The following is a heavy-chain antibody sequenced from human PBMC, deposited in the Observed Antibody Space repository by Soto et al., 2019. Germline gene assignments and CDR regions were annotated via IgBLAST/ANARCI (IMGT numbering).Heavy chain of an antibody. V-gene: IGHV3-23*01. CDR2: ITGSGTST. CDR1: GFTFSSYS. J-gene: IGHJ4*02. Sequence: GGSLRLSCAASGFTFSSYSMNWVRQAPGKGLEWVSAITGSGTSTYYADSVKGRFTISRDNSKNTLSLQMNSLGAEDTAVYYCAKEGDLIGYNYGYCFDYWGQGNLVTVSS. CDR3: AKEGDLIGYNYGYCFDY. D-gene: IGHD5-18*01.